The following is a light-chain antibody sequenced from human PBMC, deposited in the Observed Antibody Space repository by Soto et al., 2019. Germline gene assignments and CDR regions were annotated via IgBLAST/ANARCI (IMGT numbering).Light chain of an antibody. J-gene: IGLJ3*02. Sequence: QSALTQPASVSGSPGQSITISCTGTSSDVGSYNLVSWYQQHPGKAPKLMIYEVSKRPSGVSNRFSGSKSGNTASLTISGLQADDEADYYCCSYAGSPRVFGGGTKLTVL. CDR1: SSDVGSYNL. V-gene: IGLV2-23*02. CDR3: CSYAGSPRV. CDR2: EVS.